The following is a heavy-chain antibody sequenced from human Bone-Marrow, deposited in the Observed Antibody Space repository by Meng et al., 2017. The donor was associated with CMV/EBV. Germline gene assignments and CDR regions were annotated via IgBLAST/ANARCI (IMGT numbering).Heavy chain of an antibody. CDR2: IYYSGST. V-gene: IGHV4-59*11. Sequence: SETLSLTCTVSGGSISSHYWSWIRQPPGKGLEWIGYIYYSGSTNYNPSLKSRVTISVDTSKNQFSLKLSSVTAADTAVYYCARVTIFGVIGWFDPWGQGTLVTVPS. CDR3: ARVTIFGVIGWFDP. J-gene: IGHJ5*02. D-gene: IGHD3-3*01. CDR1: GGSISSHY.